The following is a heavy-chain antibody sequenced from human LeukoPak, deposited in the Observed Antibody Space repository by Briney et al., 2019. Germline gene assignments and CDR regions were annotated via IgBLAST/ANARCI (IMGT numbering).Heavy chain of an antibody. D-gene: IGHD5-12*01. CDR3: AKDPGWRDGYN. Sequence: PGGSLRLSCAASGFTFSNYWMSWVRQAPGKGLEWVSGISWNSGSIGYADSVKGRFTISRDNAKNSLYLQMNSLRAEDTALYYCAKDPGWRDGYNWGQGTLVTVSS. CDR2: ISWNSGSI. V-gene: IGHV3-9*01. J-gene: IGHJ4*02. CDR1: GFTFSNYW.